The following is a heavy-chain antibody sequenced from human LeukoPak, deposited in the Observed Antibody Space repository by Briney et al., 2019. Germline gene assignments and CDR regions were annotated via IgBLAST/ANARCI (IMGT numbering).Heavy chain of an antibody. CDR2: IIPILGIA. CDR3: ARESAGYYYDSSGYYPFDY. D-gene: IGHD3-22*01. V-gene: IGHV1-69*04. J-gene: IGHJ4*02. Sequence: SVKVSCKASGGTFSSYAISWVRQAPGQGLEWMGRIIPILGIANYAQKFQGRVTITADKSTSTAYVELSSLRSEDTAVYYCARESAGYYYDSSGYYPFDYWGQGTLVTVSS. CDR1: GGTFSSYA.